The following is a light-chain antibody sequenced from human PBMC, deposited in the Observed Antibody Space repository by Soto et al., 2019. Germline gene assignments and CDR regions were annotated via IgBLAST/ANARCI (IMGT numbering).Light chain of an antibody. CDR3: QHYNTWPPWT. V-gene: IGKV3-15*01. J-gene: IGKJ1*01. Sequence: IVMTQSPATLSVSPGERVSLSCRVSESVRSNLAWYQQRPGRAPGLLIYGASSRATGIPARFSGSGSGTEFTLTISSLQSEDFAVYYCQHYNTWPPWTFGQGTKVDIK. CDR1: ESVRSN. CDR2: GAS.